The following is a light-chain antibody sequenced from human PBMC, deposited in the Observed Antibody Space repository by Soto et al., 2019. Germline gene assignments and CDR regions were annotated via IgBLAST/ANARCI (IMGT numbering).Light chain of an antibody. J-gene: IGKJ1*01. CDR2: VAS. CDR1: QSVSSSY. CDR3: QQYGSSPWT. Sequence: EIVLTQSPGTLSLSPGERATLSCRASQSVSSSYLAWYQQKPGQAPRLLIYVASSRATGIPDRFSGSGSGTHLTLTITRLEPEDFAVYYCQQYGSSPWTFGQGTKVEIK. V-gene: IGKV3-20*01.